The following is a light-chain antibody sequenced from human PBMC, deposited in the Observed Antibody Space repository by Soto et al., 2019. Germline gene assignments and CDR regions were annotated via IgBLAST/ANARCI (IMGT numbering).Light chain of an antibody. CDR2: GAS. Sequence: EIVLTQSPGTLSLSPGERATLSCRASQSVSSSYLAGYQQKPGQAPRHLIYGASSRATGIPDRFSGSGSGTDFTLTISRLEPEDFAVYYCKQYGSSPQFTFGPGTKVDIK. V-gene: IGKV3-20*01. CDR1: QSVSSSY. J-gene: IGKJ3*01. CDR3: KQYGSSPQFT.